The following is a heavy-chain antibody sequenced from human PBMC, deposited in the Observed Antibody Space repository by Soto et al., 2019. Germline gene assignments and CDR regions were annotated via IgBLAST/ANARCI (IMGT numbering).Heavy chain of an antibody. CDR3: AAGLDHNKVGY. CDR2: IYYTGNT. D-gene: IGHD2-2*03. V-gene: IGHV4-59*01. CDR1: GGSISPSY. J-gene: IGHJ4*02. Sequence: QVRLQESGPGLVKPSETLSLTCTVSGGSISPSYWNWVRQPPGKRPEWIGCIYYTGNTHYNPSLQSRVTIPRDTSKNPFSLELTSVTAADTAMYFCAAGLDHNKVGYWGQGTLVTVSS.